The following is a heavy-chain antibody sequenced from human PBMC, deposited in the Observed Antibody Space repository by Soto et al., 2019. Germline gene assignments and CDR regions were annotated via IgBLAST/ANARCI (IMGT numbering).Heavy chain of an antibody. Sequence: ASVKVSCKASGYAFTGYYMHWVRQAPGQGLEWMGWINPNSGGTNYAQKFQGWVTMTRDTSISTAYMELSRLRSDDTAVYYCATGRLAAAGDEGEYIWFDPWGQGTLVTVSS. CDR1: GYAFTGYY. CDR2: INPNSGGT. J-gene: IGHJ5*02. V-gene: IGHV1-2*04. CDR3: ATGRLAAAGDEGEYIWFDP. D-gene: IGHD6-13*01.